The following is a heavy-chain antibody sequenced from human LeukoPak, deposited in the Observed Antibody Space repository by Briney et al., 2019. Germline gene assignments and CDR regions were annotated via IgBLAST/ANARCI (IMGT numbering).Heavy chain of an antibody. V-gene: IGHV3-7*01. Sequence: GGSLRLSCAVSGFTFNRCWMNWVRQAPGKGLEWVAHINPDGRDTYYVDSVKGRFTISRDNAQNSMYLQMNSLRVEDTAVYYCTSWGDTTAEYFQRWGQGTLVTVSS. D-gene: IGHD2-21*02. J-gene: IGHJ1*01. CDR2: INPDGRDT. CDR1: GFTFNRCW. CDR3: TSWGDTTAEYFQR.